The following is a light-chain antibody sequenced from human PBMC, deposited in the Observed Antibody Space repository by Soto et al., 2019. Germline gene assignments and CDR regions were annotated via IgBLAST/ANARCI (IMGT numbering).Light chain of an antibody. CDR3: SSYTSSSTPYV. CDR1: SSDIGTYNY. J-gene: IGLJ1*01. CDR2: EVS. Sequence: QSVLTQPASVSGSPGQSTTISCTGTSSDIGTYNYVSWYQQHPGKAPKLMIYEVSNRPSGVSNRFSGSKSGNTASLTISGLQAEDEADYYCSSYTSSSTPYVFGTGTKGTVL. V-gene: IGLV2-14*01.